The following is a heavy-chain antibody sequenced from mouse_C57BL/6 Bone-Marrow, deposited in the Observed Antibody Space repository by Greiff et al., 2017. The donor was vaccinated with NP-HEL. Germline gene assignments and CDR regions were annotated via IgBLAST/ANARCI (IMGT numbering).Heavy chain of an antibody. D-gene: IGHD1-1*01. CDR1: GFTFSSYA. V-gene: IGHV5-4*01. J-gene: IGHJ3*01. CDR3: ARLLLPFAY. Sequence: VQLKESGGGLVKPGGSLKLSCAASGFTFSSYAMSWVRQTPEKRLEWVATISDGGSYTYYPDNVKGRFTISRDNAKNNLYLQMSHLKSEDTAMYYCARLLLPFAYWGQGTLVTVSA. CDR2: ISDGGSYT.